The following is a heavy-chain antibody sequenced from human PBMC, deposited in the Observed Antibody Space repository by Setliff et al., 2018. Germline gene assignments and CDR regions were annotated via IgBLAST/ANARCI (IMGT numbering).Heavy chain of an antibody. Sequence: PSETLSLTCTVSGGSISSYYWSWIRQPPGKGLEWIGYIYYSGSTNYNPSLKSRVTISVDTSKNQFSLKLSSVTAADTAVYYCARVSRTIVAARGFDYWGQGTLVTVSS. D-gene: IGHD1-26*01. V-gene: IGHV4-59*01. CDR2: IYYSGST. CDR3: ARVSRTIVAARGFDY. J-gene: IGHJ4*02. CDR1: GGSISSYY.